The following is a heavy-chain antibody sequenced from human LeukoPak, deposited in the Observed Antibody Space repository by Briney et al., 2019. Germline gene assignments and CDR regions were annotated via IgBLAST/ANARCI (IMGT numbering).Heavy chain of an antibody. V-gene: IGHV3-23*01. CDR2: ISGSGGST. D-gene: IGHD3-22*01. J-gene: IGHJ4*02. CDR1: GFTFSSYA. Sequence: GGSLRLSCAASGFTFSSYAMSWVRQAPGKGLEWVSAISGSGGSTYYADSVKGRFTISRDNSKNTLYLQMNSLRAEDTAVYYCAKGDYYDSSGYSPINYFDYWGQGTLVTVSS. CDR3: AKGDYYDSSGYSPINYFDY.